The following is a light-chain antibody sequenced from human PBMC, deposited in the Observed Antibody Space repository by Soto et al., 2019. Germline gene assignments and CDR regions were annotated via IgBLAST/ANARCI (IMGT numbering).Light chain of an antibody. CDR2: IDN. Sequence: QSVLTQPPSASGTPGQRVTFSCSGSSSNIGSHTVNWYQQFPGTAPKLLIYIDNRRPSGVPDRFSGSKSGTSASLAISGLQSGDEADYYCAAWDGSLKGVVFGGGTQLTVL. J-gene: IGLJ2*01. V-gene: IGLV1-44*01. CDR1: SSNIGSHT. CDR3: AAWDGSLKGVV.